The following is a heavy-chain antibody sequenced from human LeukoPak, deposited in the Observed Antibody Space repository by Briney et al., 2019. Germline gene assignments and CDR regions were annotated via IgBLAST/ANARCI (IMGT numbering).Heavy chain of an antibody. D-gene: IGHD3-10*01. J-gene: IGHJ4*02. Sequence: PSETLSLTCAVSSGSFNSYFWSWIRQVPGKGLEWVSEISESGGTNYNPSLKSRVTISVDTSKNQFSLNLTSVTAADTAIYDCAMVPGGVFDFWGQGALVTVSS. CDR2: ISESGGT. CDR3: AMVPGGVFDF. V-gene: IGHV4-34*01. CDR1: SGSFNSYF.